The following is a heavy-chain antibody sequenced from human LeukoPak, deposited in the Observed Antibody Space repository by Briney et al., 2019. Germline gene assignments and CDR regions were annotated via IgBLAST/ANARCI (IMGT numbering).Heavy chain of an antibody. V-gene: IGHV4-61*02. CDR1: GGSISSGSYY. CDR3: ARDLFRYCSSTSCFQKYYYYHMDV. D-gene: IGHD2-2*01. Sequence: SETLSLTCTVSGGSISSGSYYWSWIRQPAGRGLEWIGRIYTSGSTNYNPSLKSRVTISVDTSKNQFSLKLSSVTAADTAVYYCARDLFRYCSSTSCFQKYYYYHMDVWGKGTTVTVSS. CDR2: IYTSGST. J-gene: IGHJ6*03.